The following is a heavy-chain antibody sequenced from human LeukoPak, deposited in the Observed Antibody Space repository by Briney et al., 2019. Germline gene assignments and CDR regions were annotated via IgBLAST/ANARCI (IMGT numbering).Heavy chain of an antibody. J-gene: IGHJ3*02. D-gene: IGHD1-26*01. Sequence: GGSLRLSCAASGFTFEIYWMSWVRQAPGKGLEWVANIRKDGSEKNYVDSVKGRFTISRDNAKNSPYLQMNSLRADDTALYYCARHWEGVESDAFDIWGQETMVTVSS. V-gene: IGHV3-7*04. CDR2: IRKDGSEK. CDR1: GFTFEIYW. CDR3: ARHWEGVESDAFDI.